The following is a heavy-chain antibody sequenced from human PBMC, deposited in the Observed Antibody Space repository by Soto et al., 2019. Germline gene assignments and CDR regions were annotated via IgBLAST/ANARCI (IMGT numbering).Heavy chain of an antibody. J-gene: IGHJ4*02. CDR2: IIPIYGTA. V-gene: IGHV1-69*12. D-gene: IGHD2-8*01. Sequence: QVQLVQSGAEVKKPGSSVKVSCKASGGTFSSYAISWVRQAPGQGLEWMGGIIPIYGTANYAQKFQGRVTITADESTSTAYMELSSLRSEDTAVYYCARQCTNGVCDMASDYWGQGTLVTVSS. CDR1: GGTFSSYA. CDR3: ARQCTNGVCDMASDY.